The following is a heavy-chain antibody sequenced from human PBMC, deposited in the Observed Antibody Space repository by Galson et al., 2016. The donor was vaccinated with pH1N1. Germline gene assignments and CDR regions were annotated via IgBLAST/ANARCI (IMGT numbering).Heavy chain of an antibody. CDR1: GDSVSSTTCA. D-gene: IGHD2-15*01. CDR3: ARDRRSTLFNNYGMDV. V-gene: IGHV6-1*01. J-gene: IGHJ6*02. CDR2: TYYRSNWYN. Sequence: CAISGDSVSSTTCAWDWIRQSPSRGLEWLGRTYYRSNWYNDYAVSVHSRITINPDTSKNQLSLHLNSVTPEDTAVYYCARDRRSTLFNNYGMDVWGQGTTVIVSS.